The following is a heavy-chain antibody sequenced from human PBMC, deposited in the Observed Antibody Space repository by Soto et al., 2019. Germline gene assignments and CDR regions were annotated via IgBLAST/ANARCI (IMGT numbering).Heavy chain of an antibody. D-gene: IGHD3-16*01. J-gene: IGHJ6*02. Sequence: GGSLRLSCAASGFTFSSYAMHWVRQAPGKGLEWVAVISYDGSNKYYADSVKGRFTIYRDNSKNTLFLKLNSLRAEDTVFYYWARTHWGYYYYYGRDVGGQGTTVPVSS. CDR1: GFTFSSYA. V-gene: IGHV3-30-3*01. CDR3: ARTHWGYYYYYGRDV. CDR2: ISYDGSNK.